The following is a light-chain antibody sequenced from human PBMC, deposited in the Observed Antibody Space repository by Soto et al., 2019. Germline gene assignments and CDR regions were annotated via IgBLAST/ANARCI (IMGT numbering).Light chain of an antibody. J-gene: IGLJ3*02. Sequence: QSALTQPASVSGSSGQSITISCTGTSSDVGSYNLVSWHQHHPGKAPKLIIYGNDQRPSGVPDRFSGSKSGTSASLAISGVRSEDEADYYCAAWDNSLSGRLFGGGTKLTVL. CDR3: AAWDNSLSGRL. CDR1: SSDVGSYNL. V-gene: IGLV2-14*02. CDR2: GND.